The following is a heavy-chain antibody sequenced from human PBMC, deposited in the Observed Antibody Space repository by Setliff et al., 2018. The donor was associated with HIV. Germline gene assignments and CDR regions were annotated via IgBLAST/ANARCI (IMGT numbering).Heavy chain of an antibody. CDR1: GGSIGSYH. CDR3: AREFSERSPNPDHYYYYMDV. Sequence: SETPSLTCNVSGGSIGSYHWAWIRQSPGKGLEYIGNIRHSGYTNYNPSLKSRLNMSVDTSNYQISLKLTAVTAADTAVYYCAREFSERSPNPDHYYYYMDVWGKGTTVTVSS. CDR2: IRHSGYT. D-gene: IGHD6-19*01. V-gene: IGHV4-59*01. J-gene: IGHJ6*03.